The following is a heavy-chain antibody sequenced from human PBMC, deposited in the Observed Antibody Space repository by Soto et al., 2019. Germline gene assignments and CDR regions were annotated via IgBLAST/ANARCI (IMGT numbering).Heavy chain of an antibody. V-gene: IGHV3-23*01. D-gene: IGHD3-16*01. Sequence: EVQLLESGGGLVQPGGSLRLSCAASGFTFSNYAMSWVRQAPGKGMEWVSVISGPGGTTFYADSVKGRFTISRDNSKNALDLQMKSLRAEDTAVYYCANALGAEGQPDYWGQGTLVTDSS. CDR3: ANALGAEGQPDY. CDR1: GFTFSNYA. J-gene: IGHJ4*02. CDR2: ISGPGGTT.